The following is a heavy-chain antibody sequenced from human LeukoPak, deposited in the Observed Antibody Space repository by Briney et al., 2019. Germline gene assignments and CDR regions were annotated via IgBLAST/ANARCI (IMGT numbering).Heavy chain of an antibody. Sequence: ASVKVSCKASGYTFTSYGISWVRQAPGQGLEWMGWISAYNGNTNYAQKLQGRVTMTTDTSTSTDYMELRSLRSDDTAVYYCAREAHYYGSGSYGPFDYWGQGTLVTVSS. CDR1: GYTFTSYG. J-gene: IGHJ4*02. CDR3: AREAHYYGSGSYGPFDY. V-gene: IGHV1-18*01. D-gene: IGHD3-10*01. CDR2: ISAYNGNT.